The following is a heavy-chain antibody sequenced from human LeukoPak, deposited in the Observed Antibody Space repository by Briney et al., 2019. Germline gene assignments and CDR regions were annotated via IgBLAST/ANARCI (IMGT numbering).Heavy chain of an antibody. CDR1: GYSISSGYH. D-gene: IGHD2-21*01. CDR2: LRHSGSA. J-gene: IGHJ4*02. Sequence: RSSETLSLTCAVSGYSISSGYHWGWIRQPPGKGLEWIGSLRHSGSASKNLSLKRRVTISIDTSKNQFSLKLSSVTAADTAVYYCARELGSGGDSDFWGQGILVTVSS. V-gene: IGHV4-38-2*02. CDR3: ARELGSGGDSDF.